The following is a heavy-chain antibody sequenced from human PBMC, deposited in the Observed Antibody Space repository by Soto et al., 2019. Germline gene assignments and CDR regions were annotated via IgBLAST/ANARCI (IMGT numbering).Heavy chain of an antibody. V-gene: IGHV1-2*04. CDR3: ARDGPPGIVGASEGYYGMDV. CDR2: INPNSGGT. CDR1: GYTFTGYY. Sequence: ASVKVSCKASGYTFTGYYMHWVRQAPGQGLEWMGWINPNSGGTNYAQKFQGWVTMTRDTSISTAYMELSRLRSDDTAVYYCARDGPPGIVGASEGYYGMDVWGQGTTVTVSS. J-gene: IGHJ6*02. D-gene: IGHD1-26*01.